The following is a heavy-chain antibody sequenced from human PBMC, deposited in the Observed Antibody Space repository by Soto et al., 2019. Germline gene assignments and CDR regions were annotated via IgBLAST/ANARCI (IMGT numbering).Heavy chain of an antibody. V-gene: IGHV1-18*04. D-gene: IGHD4-4*01. CDR1: GYTFPNYG. Sequence: QLQLVQSGTELKKPGPSVKVSCKASGYTFPNYGISWVRQAPGQGLEWMGWINADYGNTNYEQKFQGRVTMTTDNSTNTAYMQLRSLRSDDTAVYYCARESLSNFNWFDPWGQGTLVTVSS. CDR2: INADYGNT. J-gene: IGHJ5*02. CDR3: ARESLSNFNWFDP.